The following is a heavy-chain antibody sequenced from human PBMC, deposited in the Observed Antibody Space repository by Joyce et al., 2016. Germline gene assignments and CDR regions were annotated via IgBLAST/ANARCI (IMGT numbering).Heavy chain of an antibody. J-gene: IGHJ6*02. D-gene: IGHD6-6*01. V-gene: IGHV3-48*02. Sequence: EVQLVESGGGLIQPGGSLRLTCAASGFTFSSFSMNWVRQPPGKGLEWISYISSSSSSIYYADSVRGRFTISRDNAEMSLYLQMNSLRDDDRAVYYCARVSSGYGMDVWGQGTTVAVSS. CDR3: ARVSSGYGMDV. CDR2: ISSSSSSI. CDR1: GFTFSSFS.